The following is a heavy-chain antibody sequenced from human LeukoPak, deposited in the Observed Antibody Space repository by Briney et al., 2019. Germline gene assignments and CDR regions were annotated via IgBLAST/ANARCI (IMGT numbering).Heavy chain of an antibody. D-gene: IGHD5-18*01. CDR1: RFSFSSYG. Sequence: PGGSLRLSCAASRFSFSSYGMSWVRQAPGKGLECVSVIYSGGTTYYADSVKGRFTISRDNSKNTLYLQMNSLRAEDTAVYYCARGTYSYSFDYWGQGTLVTVSS. CDR2: IYSGGTT. CDR3: ARGTYSYSFDY. V-gene: IGHV3-53*01. J-gene: IGHJ4*02.